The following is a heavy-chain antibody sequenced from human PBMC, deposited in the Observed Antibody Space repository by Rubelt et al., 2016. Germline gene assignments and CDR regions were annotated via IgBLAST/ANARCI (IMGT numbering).Heavy chain of an antibody. CDR3: ARRNGDKDDYYGMDV. CDR2: IYYSGSA. J-gene: IGHJ6*02. CDR1: GDSISSYY. D-gene: IGHD2-8*01. V-gene: IGHV4-59*08. Sequence: QVQLQESGPGLVKPSETLSLTCTVSGDSISSYYWSWIRQPPGKGLEWIGSIYYSGSANYNPSLKRRVTISVATSNNLFSLELSSVTAADAAVYYCARRNGDKDDYYGMDVWGQGTTVTVSS.